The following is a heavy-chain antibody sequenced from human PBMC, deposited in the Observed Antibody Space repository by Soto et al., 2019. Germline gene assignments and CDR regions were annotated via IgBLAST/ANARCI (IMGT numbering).Heavy chain of an antibody. D-gene: IGHD6-19*01. CDR2: IKPDGTEK. CDR3: PGIDGSGWREFDP. J-gene: IGHJ5*02. Sequence: PGGSLRLSCAASGFTFSHDWMTWVPQAPGKGLEWVANIKPDGTEKYYGDSVKGRCSISRDNAKNSLYLQMSSLRAEDTAVYYCPGIDGSGWREFDPWGRGTRVTVSS. V-gene: IGHV3-7*03. CDR1: GFTFSHDW.